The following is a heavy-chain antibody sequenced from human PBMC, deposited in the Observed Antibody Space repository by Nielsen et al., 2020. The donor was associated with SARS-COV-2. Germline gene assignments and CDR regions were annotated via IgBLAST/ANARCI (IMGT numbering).Heavy chain of an antibody. Sequence: GESLKISCAASGFTFSSYWMSWVRQAPGKGLEWVANIKQDGSEKYYVDSVKGRFTISRDNAKNSLYLQMNSLRAEDTAVYYCARSSVKIEPLFDPWGQGTLVTVSS. J-gene: IGHJ5*02. CDR2: IKQDGSEK. D-gene: IGHD1-14*01. V-gene: IGHV3-7*03. CDR3: ARSSVKIEPLFDP. CDR1: GFTFSSYW.